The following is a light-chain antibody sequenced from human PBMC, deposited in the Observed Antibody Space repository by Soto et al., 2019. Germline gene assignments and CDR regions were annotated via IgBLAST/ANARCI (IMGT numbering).Light chain of an antibody. CDR2: EIS. V-gene: IGLV2-14*01. CDR1: SSDIGGYNF. CDR3: SSYTSSSTSV. Sequence: QSALTQPASVSGSPGQSITISCTGTSSDIGGYNFVSWYQQHPGKAPKLMIFEISNRPSGVSNRFSGSKSGNTASLTISGLQAEDEANNYCSSYTSSSTSVFGTGTMLTVL. J-gene: IGLJ1*01.